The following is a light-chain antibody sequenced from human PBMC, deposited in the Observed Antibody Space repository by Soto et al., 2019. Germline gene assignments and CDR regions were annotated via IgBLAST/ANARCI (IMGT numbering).Light chain of an antibody. CDR3: TSYTSTGAPVV. CDR1: SSDVGGYNY. V-gene: IGLV2-14*03. J-gene: IGLJ2*01. CDR2: GVT. Sequence: ALTQPASVSGSPGQSITISCTGTSSDVGGYNYVSWYQHHPGKAPELIIYGVTNRPSGASLRFSGSKSGNTASLTISGLQAEDEADYYCTSYTSTGAPVVFGGGTKVTVL.